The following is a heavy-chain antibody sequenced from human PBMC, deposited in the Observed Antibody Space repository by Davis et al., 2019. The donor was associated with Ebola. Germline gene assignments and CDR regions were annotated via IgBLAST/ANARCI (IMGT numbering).Heavy chain of an antibody. D-gene: IGHD3-9*01. CDR3: ARLGVADWYYYGMDV. CDR1: GGSISSYY. V-gene: IGHV4-59*08. CDR2: IHYSGST. J-gene: IGHJ6*02. Sequence: SETLSPTCPVPGGSISSYYWSWIRQPPGKGLEWIGSIHYSGSTNYNPSLKSRVTISVDTSKNQFSLKLSSVTAADTAVYYCARLGVADWYYYGMDVWGQGTTVTVSS.